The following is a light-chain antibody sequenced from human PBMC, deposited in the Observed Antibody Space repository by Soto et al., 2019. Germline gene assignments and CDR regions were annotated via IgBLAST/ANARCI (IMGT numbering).Light chain of an antibody. CDR2: QTS. CDR1: QYISTS. CDR3: QQRQSWPRT. V-gene: IGKV3D-15*03. Sequence: EIGMTQSPDTLSLFPGDRVTLSFMASQYISTSLAWYQHRPGQAPRLLIYQTSIRAAGIPATFSASGSGTDFTLTISDVQSEDFAVYYCQQRQSWPRTFGQGTKVDIK. J-gene: IGKJ1*01.